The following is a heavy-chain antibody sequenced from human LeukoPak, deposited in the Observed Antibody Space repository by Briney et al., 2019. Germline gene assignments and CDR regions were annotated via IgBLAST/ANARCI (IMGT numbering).Heavy chain of an antibody. D-gene: IGHD3-22*01. CDR3: AREWLLSN. V-gene: IGHV3-48*03. Sequence: GGSLRLSCAASGFTFSTYEMNWVRQAPGKGLEWVSYISSSGNTIYYADSVKGRFTISRDNAKNSLYLQMNSLRAEDTAVYYCAREWLLSNWGQGTLVTVSS. CDR2: ISSSGNTI. CDR1: GFTFSTYE. J-gene: IGHJ4*02.